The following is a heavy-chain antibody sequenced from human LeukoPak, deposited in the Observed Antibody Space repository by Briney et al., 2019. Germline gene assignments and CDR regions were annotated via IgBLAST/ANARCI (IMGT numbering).Heavy chain of an antibody. Sequence: GGSLRLSCVASGFSFRNYWVSWVRQAPGKGLEWVANIKEDGSKKNHLDSVKGRFTISRDNAKNFLYLQMNSLRVEDTALYYCARDGDGRGEDFDYWGQGIMVTVSS. D-gene: IGHD4-17*01. V-gene: IGHV3-7*01. CDR1: GFSFRNYW. J-gene: IGHJ4*02. CDR3: ARDGDGRGEDFDY. CDR2: IKEDGSKK.